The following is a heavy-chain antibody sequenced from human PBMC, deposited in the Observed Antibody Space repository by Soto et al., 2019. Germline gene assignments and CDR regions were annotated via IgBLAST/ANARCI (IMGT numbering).Heavy chain of an antibody. V-gene: IGHV3-23*01. Sequence: GGSLRLSCAASGFTFSSYAMSWVRQAPGKGLEWVSAISGSGGSTYYADSVKGRFTISRDNSKNTLYLQMNSLRAEDTAVYYCARGLAASTYIDYSAQRTLVLVSS. J-gene: IGHJ4*02. CDR2: ISGSGGST. CDR1: GFTFSSYA. CDR3: ARGLAASTYIDY. D-gene: IGHD2-2*01.